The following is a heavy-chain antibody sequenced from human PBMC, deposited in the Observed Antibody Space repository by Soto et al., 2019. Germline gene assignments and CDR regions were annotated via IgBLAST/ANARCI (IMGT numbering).Heavy chain of an antibody. CDR3: AVSYCGGDCYPNLLRL. Sequence: ASVKVSCKVSGYTLTELSMHWVRQAPGKGIEWMGGFDPEDGATIYAQKFQGRVTMTEDTSTDTAYMELSSLRSESTAVYYCAVSYCGGDCYPNLLRLWGQETLVTISS. D-gene: IGHD2-21*02. J-gene: IGHJ4*02. CDR1: GYTLTELS. CDR2: FDPEDGAT. V-gene: IGHV1-24*01.